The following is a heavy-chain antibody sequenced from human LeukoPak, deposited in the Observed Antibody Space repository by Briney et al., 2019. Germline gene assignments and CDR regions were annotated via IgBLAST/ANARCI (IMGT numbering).Heavy chain of an antibody. CDR2: IYSSRQKI. D-gene: IGHD4-23*01. CDR3: GRDITPGGLDV. V-gene: IGHV3-9*02. J-gene: IGHJ6*02. CDR1: GVTSADYA. Sequence: GGSLRLSCTASGVTSADYAMHWVRQASGKGLEWVSGIYSSRQKIDYADSVKGRFIISRGDAKNSLFLQMNSLRPEDTGVYYCGRDITPGGLDVLGQGTTVTVS.